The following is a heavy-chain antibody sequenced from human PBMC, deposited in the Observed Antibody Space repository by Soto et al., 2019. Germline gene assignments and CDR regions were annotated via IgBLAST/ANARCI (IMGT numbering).Heavy chain of an antibody. Sequence: SVKVSCTASGCTFSSYAISWVRQAPGQGLEWMGGIIPIFGTANYAQKFQGRVTITADESTSTAYMELSSLRSEDTAVYYCAKNDYYYYYYGMDVWGQGTTVTVSS. CDR3: AKNDYYYYYYGMDV. J-gene: IGHJ6*02. CDR2: IIPIFGTA. V-gene: IGHV1-69*13. D-gene: IGHD1-1*01. CDR1: GCTFSSYA.